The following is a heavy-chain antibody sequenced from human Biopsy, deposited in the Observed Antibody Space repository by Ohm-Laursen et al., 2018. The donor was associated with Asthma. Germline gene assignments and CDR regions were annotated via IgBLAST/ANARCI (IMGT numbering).Heavy chain of an antibody. CDR1: RFTYE. CDR3: AKRRGYSDLTDFDH. V-gene: IGHV3-30-3*02. Sequence: RSLRLSCSAPRFTYEMHWVRQAPGKGLEWVAVVSYDGGVVHYADSMKGRFTISRDNAKSTLYLQMNRLRTDDTAVYFCAKRRGYSDLTDFDHWGQGTLVTVSS. CDR2: VSYDGGVV. D-gene: IGHD3-3*01. J-gene: IGHJ4*02.